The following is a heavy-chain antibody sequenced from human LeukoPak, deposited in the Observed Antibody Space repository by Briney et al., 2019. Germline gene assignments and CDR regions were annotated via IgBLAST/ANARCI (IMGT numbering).Heavy chain of an antibody. Sequence: PGESLKISCKASGYSFTSYWIGWVRQMPGKGLEWMGFIYPGDSDTRYNLSFQGQVTISADKSINTAYLYWSSLKASDTAMYYCTRGESDFEYWGQGSLVTVSS. CDR1: GYSFTSYW. V-gene: IGHV5-51*03. CDR3: TRGESDFEY. J-gene: IGHJ4*02. CDR2: IYPGDSDT.